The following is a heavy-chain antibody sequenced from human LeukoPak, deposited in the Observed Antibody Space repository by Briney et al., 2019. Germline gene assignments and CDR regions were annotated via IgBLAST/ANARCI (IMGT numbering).Heavy chain of an antibody. CDR3: ARDCGELFGMDV. CDR1: GYTFTGYY. V-gene: IGHV1-2*02. Sequence: GASVKVSCKASGYTFTGYYMHWVRQAPGQGLECMGWINPNTGGTNYAQKFQGRVTMTRDTSISTAYMELSRRRSDDTAVYYCARDCGELFGMDVWGKGTTVTVSS. J-gene: IGHJ6*04. D-gene: IGHD3-10*01. CDR2: INPNTGGT.